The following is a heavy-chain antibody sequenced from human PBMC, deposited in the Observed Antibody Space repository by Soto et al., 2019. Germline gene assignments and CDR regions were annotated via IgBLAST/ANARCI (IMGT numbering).Heavy chain of an antibody. V-gene: IGHV1-69*06. CDR1: GDIFTRYS. CDR3: AGAPAGDYYYYYKFDI. Sequence: VRLVQSGAEVKKPGSSVRVSCRAPGDIFTRYSFSWVRQAPGQGLQWMGGVIPVFGTSNYGRKFQGRVTITADRSANTAFLDMSGLRYDDTAVYYRAGAPAGDYYYYYKFDIWGQGTAVTVSS. D-gene: IGHD2-21*02. CDR2: VIPVFGTS. J-gene: IGHJ6*02.